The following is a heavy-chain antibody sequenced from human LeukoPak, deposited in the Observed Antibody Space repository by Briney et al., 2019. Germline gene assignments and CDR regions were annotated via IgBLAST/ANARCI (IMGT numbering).Heavy chain of an antibody. Sequence: GGSLRLSCAASGFTVSSNYMSWVRQAPGKGLEWVGFIRSKAYGGTTEYAASVKGRFTISRDDSRSIAYLQMNSLKTEDTAVYYCTRAADFWTYMDVWGKGTTVTVSS. CDR3: TRAADFWTYMDV. D-gene: IGHD3/OR15-3a*01. J-gene: IGHJ6*03. V-gene: IGHV3-49*04. CDR1: GFTVSSNY. CDR2: IRSKAYGGTT.